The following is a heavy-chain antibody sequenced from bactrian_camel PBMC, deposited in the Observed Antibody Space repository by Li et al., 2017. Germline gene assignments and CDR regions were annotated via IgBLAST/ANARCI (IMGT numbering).Heavy chain of an antibody. V-gene: IGHV3S40*01. Sequence: DVQLVESGGGSVQAGGSLTLSCAASGFTYTSGCMGWFRQAPGKEREGVAAIYTGDDTTYYANSVKGRFTISQDKAKNSMYLQMNSLKPEDTAMYYCAADPVACSWSPADFGTRGQGTQVTVS. CDR2: IYTGDDTT. CDR3: AADPVACSWSPADFGT. D-gene: IGHD6*01. CDR1: GFTYTSGC. J-gene: IGHJ6*01.